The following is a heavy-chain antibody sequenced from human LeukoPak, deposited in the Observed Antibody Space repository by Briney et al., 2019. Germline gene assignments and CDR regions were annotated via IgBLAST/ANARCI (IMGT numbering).Heavy chain of an antibody. CDR1: GFTFSSYG. J-gene: IGHJ3*02. D-gene: IGHD5-18*01. CDR2: IWYDGSNK. V-gene: IGHV3-33*01. Sequence: GGSLRLSCAASGFTFSSYGMHWVRQAPGKGLEWVAVIWYDGSNKYYADSVKGRFTISRDNSKNTLYLQMNSLRAEDTAVYYCARVGGYSYGFHDAFDIWGQGTMVTVSS. CDR3: ARVGGYSYGFHDAFDI.